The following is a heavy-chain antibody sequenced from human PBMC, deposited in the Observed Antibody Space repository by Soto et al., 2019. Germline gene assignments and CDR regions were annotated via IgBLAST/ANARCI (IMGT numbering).Heavy chain of an antibody. CDR3: SRTPGDY. V-gene: IGHV1-8*01. CDR2: MNPKSGKT. D-gene: IGHD2-15*01. CDR1: GYTFITYD. J-gene: IGHJ4*02. Sequence: ASVKVSCKTSGYTFITYDINWVRQAPGKGIEWMGWMNPKSGKTGYAQKFQGRVSMTRDTSTSTAYMELNSLGSEDTATYYCSRTPGDYWGQGTLVTVSS.